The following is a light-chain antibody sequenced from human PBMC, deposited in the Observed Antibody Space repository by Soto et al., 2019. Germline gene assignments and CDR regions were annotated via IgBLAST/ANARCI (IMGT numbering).Light chain of an antibody. Sequence: DIQMTQSPSTLPASVGDRFTMTCRASQSISNYLAWYQQKPGKAPQLLIYDASTLESGVPSRFSGSGSGTEFALTIGGLQPDDFATYYCQQYDGDFLTFGQGTKVDIK. CDR1: QSISNY. J-gene: IGKJ1*01. CDR3: QQYDGDFLT. V-gene: IGKV1-5*01. CDR2: DAS.